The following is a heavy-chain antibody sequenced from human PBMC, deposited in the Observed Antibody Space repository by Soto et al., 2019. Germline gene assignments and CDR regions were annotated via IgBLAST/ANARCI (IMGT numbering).Heavy chain of an antibody. J-gene: IGHJ6*02. Sequence: QVQLQQWGAGLLKPSETLSLTCAVYGGSFSGYYWSWIRQPPGKGLEWIGEINHSGSTNYNPSLKSRVTISVDTSKNQFSLKLSSVTAADKAVYYCASETGYYYYGMDVWGQGTTVTVSS. D-gene: IGHD3-10*01. V-gene: IGHV4-34*01. CDR1: GGSFSGYY. CDR3: ASETGYYYYGMDV. CDR2: INHSGST.